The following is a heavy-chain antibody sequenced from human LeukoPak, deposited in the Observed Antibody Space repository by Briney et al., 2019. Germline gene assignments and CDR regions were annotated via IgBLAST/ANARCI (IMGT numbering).Heavy chain of an antibody. D-gene: IGHD5-18*01. CDR3: ARMTLYGYTYDRLDY. CDR1: GFTFSTSA. CDR2: ISASADST. J-gene: IGHJ4*02. Sequence: GVSLRLSCAGSGFTFSTSAMSWVRQAPGKGLESVSGISASADSTDYADSVKGRFTISRDNSNNMLYLQMNSLRAEDTALYYCARMTLYGYTYDRLDYWGQGTLVTVSS. V-gene: IGHV3-23*01.